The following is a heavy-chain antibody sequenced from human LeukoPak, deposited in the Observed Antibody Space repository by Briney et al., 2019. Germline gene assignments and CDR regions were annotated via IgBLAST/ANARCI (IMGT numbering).Heavy chain of an antibody. J-gene: IGHJ5*02. Sequence: GGSLRLSCAASGITFSNYWIHWVRQAPGKGLVWVSRIKPDGSSTNYADSVKGRFTISRDNAKNTVFLQMNSLRAEDAAVYYCAGGRGSYGLWDTWGQGTLVSVSS. CDR2: IKPDGSST. CDR3: AGGRGSYGLWDT. D-gene: IGHD3-16*01. CDR1: GITFSNYW. V-gene: IGHV3-74*01.